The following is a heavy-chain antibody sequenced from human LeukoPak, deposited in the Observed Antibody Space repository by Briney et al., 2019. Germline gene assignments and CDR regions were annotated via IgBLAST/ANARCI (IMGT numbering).Heavy chain of an antibody. CDR2: INHSGST. D-gene: IGHD6-19*01. J-gene: IGHJ4*02. CDR3: ATAVAGSYYFDY. CDR1: GGSFSGYY. V-gene: IGHV4-34*01. Sequence: PSETLSLTCAVYGGSFSGYYWSWIRQPPGKGLEWIGEINHSGSTNYNPSLKSRVTISVDTSKNQFSLKLSSVTAADTAVYYCATAVAGSYYFDYWGQGTLVTVSS.